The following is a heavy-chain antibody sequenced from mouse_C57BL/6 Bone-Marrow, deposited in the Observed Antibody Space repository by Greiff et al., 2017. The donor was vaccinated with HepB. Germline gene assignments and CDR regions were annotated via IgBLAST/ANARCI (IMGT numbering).Heavy chain of an antibody. J-gene: IGHJ2*01. CDR3: ARHYYGSSYPVYFDY. CDR2: IWSDGST. CDR1: GFSLTSYG. D-gene: IGHD1-1*01. V-gene: IGHV2-6-1*01. Sequence: VQLQESGPGLVAPSQSLSITCTVSGFSLTSYGVHWVRQPPGKGLEWLVVIWSDGSTTYNSALKSRLSISKDNSKSQVFLKMNSLQTDDTAMYYCARHYYGSSYPVYFDYWGQGTTLTVSS.